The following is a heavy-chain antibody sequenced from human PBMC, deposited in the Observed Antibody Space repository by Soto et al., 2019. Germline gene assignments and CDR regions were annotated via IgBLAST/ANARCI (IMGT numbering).Heavy chain of an antibody. Sequence: SETLSLTCTVSGGSISSYYWSWIRQPPGKGLEWIGYIYYSGSTNYNPSLKSRVTISVDTSKNQFSLKLSSVTAADTAVYYCARDTCSGGSCTIDYWGQGTLVTVSS. CDR1: GGSISSYY. CDR3: ARDTCSGGSCTIDY. V-gene: IGHV4-59*01. J-gene: IGHJ4*02. CDR2: IYYSGST. D-gene: IGHD2-15*01.